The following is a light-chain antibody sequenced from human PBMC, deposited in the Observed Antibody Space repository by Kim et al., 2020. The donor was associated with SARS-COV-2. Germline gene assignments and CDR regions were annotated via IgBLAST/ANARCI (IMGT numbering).Light chain of an antibody. CDR2: GAS. CDR3: QQYGSSPYT. Sequence: SPGERATLCCRASQSVSSSYLAWYQQRTGQAPRLLIYGASSRATDIPDRFTGSGSGTDFTLTISRLEPEDFAVYYCQQYGSSPYTFGQGTKLEI. CDR1: QSVSSSY. J-gene: IGKJ2*01. V-gene: IGKV3-20*01.